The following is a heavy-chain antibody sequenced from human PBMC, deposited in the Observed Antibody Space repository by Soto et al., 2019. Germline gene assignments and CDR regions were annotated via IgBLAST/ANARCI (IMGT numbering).Heavy chain of an antibody. J-gene: IGHJ3*02. CDR3: AKDGVDYYDSSGYFFGAFDI. D-gene: IGHD3-22*01. CDR2: ISGSGGST. V-gene: IGHV3-23*01. CDR1: GFTFSSYA. Sequence: PGGSLRLSCAASGFTFSSYAMSWVRQAPGKGLEWVSAISGSGGSTYYADSVKGRFTISRDNSKNTLYLQMNSLRAEDTAVYYCAKDGVDYYDSSGYFFGAFDIWGQGTMVTVSS.